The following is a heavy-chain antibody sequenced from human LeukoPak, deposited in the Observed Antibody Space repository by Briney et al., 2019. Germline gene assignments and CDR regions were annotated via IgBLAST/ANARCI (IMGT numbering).Heavy chain of an antibody. CDR1: DYSISSGYGYY. Sequence: SETLSLTCTVSDYSISSGYGYYWGWIRQPPGKGLEWIGNIYHSGITYYNHFNSSLKSRVTISIDTSKNQFSLKLSSVTAADTAVYYCARDERGLSWYFDLWGRGTLVTVSS. CDR2: IYHSGIT. J-gene: IGHJ2*01. V-gene: IGHV4-38-2*02. CDR3: ARDERGLSWYFDL.